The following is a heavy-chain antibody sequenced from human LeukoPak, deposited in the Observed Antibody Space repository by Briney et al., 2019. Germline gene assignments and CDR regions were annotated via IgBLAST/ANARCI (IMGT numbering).Heavy chain of an antibody. Sequence: GPSVKVSSKASGYIFTSYGISWVRQAPGHGLECMGWISAYNGNTNYAQRLQGRVTMSTDTSTSTAYMELSSLRSEDTAVYYCARDTMVRGVIIDYWGQGTLVTVSS. J-gene: IGHJ4*02. V-gene: IGHV1-18*01. CDR1: GYIFTSYG. CDR3: ARDTMVRGVIIDY. D-gene: IGHD3-10*01. CDR2: ISAYNGNT.